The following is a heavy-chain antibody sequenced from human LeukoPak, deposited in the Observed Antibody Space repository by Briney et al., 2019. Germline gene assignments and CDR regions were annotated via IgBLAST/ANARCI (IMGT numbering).Heavy chain of an antibody. D-gene: IGHD4-17*01. CDR1: GYTFTSYD. J-gene: IGHJ6*02. CDR2: MNPKSGNT. Sequence: ASVKVSCKASGYTFTSYDINWVRQATGQGLEWMGWMNPKSGNTGYAQKFQGRVTMTRDTSTSTVYMELSSLRSEDTAVYYCATGLRINYYYYYGMDVWGQGTTVTVSS. V-gene: IGHV1-8*01. CDR3: ATGLRINYYYYYGMDV.